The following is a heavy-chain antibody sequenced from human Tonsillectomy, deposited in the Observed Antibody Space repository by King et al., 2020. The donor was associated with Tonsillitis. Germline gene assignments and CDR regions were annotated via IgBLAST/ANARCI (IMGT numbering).Heavy chain of an antibody. Sequence: QLQESGPGLVKPSQTLSLTCTVPGDSVSSGAYYWSWIRQHPGEGLEWIGYIYYTGITFYNPSLKSRVTISLDTSKNLFSLKLISVTAADTAVYFCARGDYYAGSGYYYLPPDSWGQGTLVTVSS. J-gene: IGHJ4*02. CDR3: ARGDYYAGSGYYYLPPDS. CDR1: GDSVSSGAYY. D-gene: IGHD3-22*01. V-gene: IGHV4-31*03. CDR2: IYYTGIT.